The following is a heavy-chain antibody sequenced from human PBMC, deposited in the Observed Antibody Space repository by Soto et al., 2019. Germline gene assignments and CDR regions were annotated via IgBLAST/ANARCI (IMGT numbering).Heavy chain of an antibody. J-gene: IGHJ5*02. Sequence: ASVKVSCKASGGTFSSYAISWVRQAPGQGLEWMGGIIPIFGTANYAQKFQGRVTITADESTSTAYMELSSLRSEDTAVYYCARGGVFGVVISNWFDPWGQGTLVTVSS. D-gene: IGHD3-3*01. V-gene: IGHV1-69*13. CDR3: ARGGVFGVVISNWFDP. CDR2: IIPIFGTA. CDR1: GGTFSSYA.